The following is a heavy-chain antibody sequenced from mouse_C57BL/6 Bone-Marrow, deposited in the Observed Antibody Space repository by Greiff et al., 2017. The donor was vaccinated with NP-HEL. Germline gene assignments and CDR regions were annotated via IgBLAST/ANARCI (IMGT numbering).Heavy chain of an antibody. CDR2: IDPSDSYT. V-gene: IGHV1-59*01. J-gene: IGHJ4*01. Sequence: QVQLQQPGAELVRPGTSVKLSCKASGYTFTSYWMHWVKQRPGQGLEWIGVIDPSDSYTNYNQKFKGKATLTVDTSSSTAYMQLSSLTSEDSAVYYCARPDGYYDYAMDYWGQGTSVTVSS. CDR3: ARPDGYYDYAMDY. CDR1: GYTFTSYW. D-gene: IGHD2-3*01.